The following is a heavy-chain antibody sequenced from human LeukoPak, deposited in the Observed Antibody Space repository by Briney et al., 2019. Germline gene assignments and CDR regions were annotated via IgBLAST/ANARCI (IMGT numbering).Heavy chain of an antibody. CDR3: ARGVAYGDGGGVY. CDR1: GFTFSSYS. V-gene: IGHV3-21*01. J-gene: IGHJ4*02. CDR2: ISSSSSYI. D-gene: IGHD4-17*01. Sequence: GGSLRLSCAASGFTFSSYSMNWVRQAPGKGLEWVSSISSSSSYIYYADSVKGRFTISRDNAKNSLYLQMNSLRAEDTAVYYWARGVAYGDGGGVYWGQGTLVTVSS.